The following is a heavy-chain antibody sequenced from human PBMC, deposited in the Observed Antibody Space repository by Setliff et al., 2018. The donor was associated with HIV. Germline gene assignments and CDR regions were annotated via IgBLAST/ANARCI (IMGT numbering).Heavy chain of an antibody. CDR3: AIGSSNWPHRPNNYYFDY. J-gene: IGHJ4*02. CDR2: IHAGTGYT. Sequence: WASVKVSCKASGYTFTSYAMHWVRQAPGQRLEWMGWIHAGTGYTKYSQKFQGRVTFTRDTSASAAYMDLSSLKSEDTGVYYCAIGSSNWPHRPNNYYFDYWGQGTPVTVSS. D-gene: IGHD6-13*01. V-gene: IGHV1-3*01. CDR1: GYTFTSYA.